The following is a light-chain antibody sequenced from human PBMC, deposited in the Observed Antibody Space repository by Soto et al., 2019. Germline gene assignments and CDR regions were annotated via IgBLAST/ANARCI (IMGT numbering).Light chain of an antibody. J-gene: IGKJ4*01. CDR3: QQYGSSPLT. CDR1: QSVSRSY. V-gene: IGKV3-20*01. Sequence: EIVLTQSPGTLSLSPGERATLSCRASQSVSRSYLAWYQQKPGQAPRLLIYGASIRATGIPDRFSGSGSGTDFTLTISRLEPEEFAVYYCQQYGSSPLTFGGGTKVEIK. CDR2: GAS.